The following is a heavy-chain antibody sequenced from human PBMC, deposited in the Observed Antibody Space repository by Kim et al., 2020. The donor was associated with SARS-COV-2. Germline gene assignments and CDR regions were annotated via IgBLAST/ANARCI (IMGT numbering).Heavy chain of an antibody. CDR2: ISGSGGST. J-gene: IGHJ4*02. Sequence: GGSLRLSCAASGFTFSSYAMSWVRQAPGKGLEWVSAISGSGGSTYYADSVKGRFTISRDNSKNTLYLQMNSLRAEDTAVYYCAKPLAVARGGYYFDYWGQGTLVTVSS. V-gene: IGHV3-23*01. CDR3: AKPLAVARGGYYFDY. CDR1: GFTFSSYA. D-gene: IGHD6-19*01.